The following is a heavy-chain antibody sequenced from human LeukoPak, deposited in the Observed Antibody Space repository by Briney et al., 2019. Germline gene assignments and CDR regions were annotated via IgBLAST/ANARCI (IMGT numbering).Heavy chain of an antibody. D-gene: IGHD3-10*01. CDR2: INGSGGST. CDR1: GFTFSSYA. J-gene: IGHJ4*02. V-gene: IGHV3-23*01. Sequence: GGSLRLSCAASGFTFSSYAMSWVRQAPGKGLEWVSAINGSGGSTYYADSVKGRFTISRDNSKNTLYLQMNSLRAEDTAVYYCAINVLLWFGELSGIDYWGQGTLVTVSS. CDR3: AINVLLWFGELSGIDY.